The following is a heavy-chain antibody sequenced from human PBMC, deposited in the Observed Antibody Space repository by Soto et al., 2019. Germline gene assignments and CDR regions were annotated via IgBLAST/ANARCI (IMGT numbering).Heavy chain of an antibody. D-gene: IGHD2-15*01. CDR1: GYTFADNR. V-gene: IGHV5-51*01. CDR3: ARRLGYCSGVGCERGVFDM. J-gene: IGHJ3*02. Sequence: EVQLVQSGAEVRKPGESLKISCRASGYTFADNRIAWVRQMPGKGLEWMGLINPADSESAYSPSFEGQVTISVDESITTAYLQWGSLRASDTAMYYCARRLGYCSGVGCERGVFDMWGQGTMVTVSS. CDR2: INPADSES.